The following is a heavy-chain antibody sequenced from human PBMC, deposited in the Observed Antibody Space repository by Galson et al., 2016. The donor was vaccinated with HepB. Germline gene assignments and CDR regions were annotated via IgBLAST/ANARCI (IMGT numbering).Heavy chain of an antibody. Sequence: SLRLSCAASGFTFTNYAMSWVRQAPEKGLEWVAGISGNSGSTFYADSVKGRFTVSRDNFNNTLSLQMNSVRAEDTAVYYCAKVRPPYSSDWYFDLWGRGTLVTVAS. J-gene: IGHJ2*01. CDR2: ISGNSGST. CDR1: GFTFTNYA. CDR3: AKVRPPYSSDWYFDL. V-gene: IGHV3-23*01. D-gene: IGHD6-25*01.